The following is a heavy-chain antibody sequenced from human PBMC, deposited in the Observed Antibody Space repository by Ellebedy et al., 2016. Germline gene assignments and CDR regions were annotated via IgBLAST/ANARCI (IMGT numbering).Heavy chain of an antibody. Sequence: GESLKISCAASGFTFSNFWLHWVRQAPGQGLEWVATMNHDGSEKYYVDSVKGRFTISRDNAKNSLYLQMNSLRAEDTSIYYCARGTHLPGLDIWGQGTMVTVSS. CDR3: ARGTHLPGLDI. J-gene: IGHJ3*02. CDR2: MNHDGSEK. V-gene: IGHV3-7*01. CDR1: GFTFSNFW.